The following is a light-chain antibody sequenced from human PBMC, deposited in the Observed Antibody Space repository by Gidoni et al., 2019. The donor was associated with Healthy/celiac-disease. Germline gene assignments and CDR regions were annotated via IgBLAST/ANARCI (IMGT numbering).Light chain of an antibody. CDR2: DVS. CDR3: SSYTSSSTRV. J-gene: IGLJ3*02. V-gene: IGLV2-14*03. Sequence: SALTQPASVSGSPGQSITISCTGTSSDVGGYNSVSWYHQHPGKAPKLMIYDVSNRPSGVSNRFSGSKSGNTASLTISGLQAEDEADYYCSSYTSSSTRVFGGGTKLTVL. CDR1: SSDVGGYNS.